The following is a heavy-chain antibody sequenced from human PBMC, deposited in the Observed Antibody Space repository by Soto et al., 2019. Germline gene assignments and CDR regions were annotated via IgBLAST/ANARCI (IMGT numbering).Heavy chain of an antibody. CDR1: GGTFSSYA. CDR3: ARRGYSYGYGAFDI. CDR2: IIPIFGTA. V-gene: IGHV1-69*01. D-gene: IGHD5-18*01. Sequence: SVKVSCKASGGTFSSYAISWVRQAPGQGLEWMGGIIPIFGTANYAQKFQGRVTITADESTSTAYMELSSLRSEDTAVYYCARRGYSYGYGAFDIWGEATMVTV. J-gene: IGHJ3*02.